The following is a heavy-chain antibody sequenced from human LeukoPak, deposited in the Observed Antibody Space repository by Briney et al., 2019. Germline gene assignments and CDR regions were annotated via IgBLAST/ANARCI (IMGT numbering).Heavy chain of an antibody. CDR2: ITGGGDTT. CDR1: GFTFSSYS. V-gene: IGHV3-23*01. Sequence: GGSLRLSCAASGFTFSSYSMTWVRQAPGKGLEWVSSITGGGDTTYYADSVRGRFTISRDNSKNTLSLQINSLRAEDTAVYYCAKERSEVVVAATNYWGQGTLVTVSS. D-gene: IGHD2-15*01. J-gene: IGHJ4*02. CDR3: AKERSEVVVAATNY.